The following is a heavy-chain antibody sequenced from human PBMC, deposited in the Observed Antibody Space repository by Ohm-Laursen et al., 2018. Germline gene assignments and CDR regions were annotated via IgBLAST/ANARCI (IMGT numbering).Heavy chain of an antibody. CDR1: GFTVSSNY. V-gene: IGHV3-9*01. Sequence: SLRLSCTASGFTVSSNYMSWVRQAPGKGLEWVSGISWNGGSIAYADPVKGRFTISRDHAKNSLYLQMNSLRAEDTAFYYCAKDMSYYYETTSFGSSFDIWGQGTMVTVSS. CDR3: AKDMSYYYETTSFGSSFDI. D-gene: IGHD3-22*01. CDR2: ISWNGGSI. J-gene: IGHJ3*02.